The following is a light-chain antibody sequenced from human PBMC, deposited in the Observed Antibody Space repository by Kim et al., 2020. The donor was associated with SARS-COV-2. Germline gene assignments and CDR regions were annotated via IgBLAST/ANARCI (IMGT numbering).Light chain of an antibody. CDR1: SGHSSYI. J-gene: IGLJ3*02. V-gene: IGLV4-60*03. CDR3: ETWDSNTRV. CDR2: LEGSGSY. Sequence: AVKLTCTLGSGHSSYIIAWHQQQPGKAPRYLMKLEGSGSYNKGSGVPDRFSGSSSGADRYLTISNLQSEDEADYYCETWDSNTRVFGGGTQLTVL.